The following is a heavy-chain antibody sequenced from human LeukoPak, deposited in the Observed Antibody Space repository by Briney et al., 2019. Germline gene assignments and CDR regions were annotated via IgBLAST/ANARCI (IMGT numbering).Heavy chain of an antibody. J-gene: IGHJ4*02. CDR3: AKSVGATARSPYYCDF. D-gene: IGHD1-26*01. CDR1: GFTFSNFG. Sequence: GGSLRLSCAASGFTFSNFGMHWVRQAPGKGLEWVAFIRYDGSNKYYADSVKGRFTISRDNSKNTLYLQMNSLRPEDTAVYYCAKSVGATARSPYYCDFWGQGTLVTVSS. V-gene: IGHV3-30*02. CDR2: IRYDGSNK.